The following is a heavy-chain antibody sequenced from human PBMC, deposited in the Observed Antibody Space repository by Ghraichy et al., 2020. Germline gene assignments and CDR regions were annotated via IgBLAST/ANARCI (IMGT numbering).Heavy chain of an antibody. D-gene: IGHD6-19*01. CDR2: TYYRSKWYN. V-gene: IGHV6-1*01. CDR1: GDSVSSNSAA. Sequence: SQTLSLTCAISGDSVSSNSAAWNWIRQSPSRGLEWLGRTYYRSKWYNDYAVSVKSRITINPDTSKNQFSLQLNSVTPEDTAVYYCARARSRWLAPYYYYYGMDVWGQGTTVTVSS. CDR3: ARARSRWLAPYYYYYGMDV. J-gene: IGHJ6*02.